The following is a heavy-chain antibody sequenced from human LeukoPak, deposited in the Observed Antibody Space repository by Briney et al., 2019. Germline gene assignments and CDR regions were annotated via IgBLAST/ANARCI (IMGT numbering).Heavy chain of an antibody. CDR3: SRGGGYGDY. J-gene: IGHJ4*02. CDR1: GASITSFY. Sequence: SETLSLTCTVSGASITSFYYNWIRQSAGKGLEWIGRIHTNGGTDYRPSLNSRVTISVDTSKKQISLNFTSVTAADTAVYFCSRGGGYGDYWGQGILVTVSS. D-gene: IGHD5-12*01. CDR2: IHTNGGT. V-gene: IGHV4-4*07.